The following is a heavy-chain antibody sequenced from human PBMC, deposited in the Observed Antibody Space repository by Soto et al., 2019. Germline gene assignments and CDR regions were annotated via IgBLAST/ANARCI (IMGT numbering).Heavy chain of an antibody. CDR3: AKAPTVTDAFDI. D-gene: IGHD4-17*01. CDR2: ISGSGGST. Sequence: GGSLRLSCAASGFTFSSYAMSWVRQAPGKGLEWVSAISGSGGSTYYANSVKGRFTISRDNSKNTLYLQMNSLRAEDTAVYYCAKAPTVTDAFDIWGQGTMVTVSS. J-gene: IGHJ3*02. V-gene: IGHV3-23*01. CDR1: GFTFSSYA.